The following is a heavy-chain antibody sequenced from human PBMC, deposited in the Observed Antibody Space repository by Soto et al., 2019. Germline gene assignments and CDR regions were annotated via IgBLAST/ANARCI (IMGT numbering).Heavy chain of an antibody. J-gene: IGHJ6*02. V-gene: IGHV3-33*01. Sequence: GGSLRLSCAASGFTFSSYGMHWVRQAPGKGLEWVAVIWYDGSNKYYADSVKGRFTISRDNSKNTLYLQMNSLRAEDTAVYYCARDVNSNYAFDVDGMDVWGQGTTVTVSS. CDR1: GFTFSSYG. D-gene: IGHD4-4*01. CDR2: IWYDGSNK. CDR3: ARDVNSNYAFDVDGMDV.